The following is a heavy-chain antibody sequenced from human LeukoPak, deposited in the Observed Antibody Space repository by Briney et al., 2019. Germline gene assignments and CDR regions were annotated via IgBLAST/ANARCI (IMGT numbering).Heavy chain of an antibody. D-gene: IGHD5-18*01. J-gene: IGHJ4*02. CDR3: ARDRGGATWILFDY. CDR2: IIPIFGTA. Sequence: SVKVSCKASGGTFSSYAISWVRQAPGQGLEWMGRIIPIFGTANYAQKFQGRVTITTDESTSTAYMVLSSLRSEDTAVYYCARDRGGATWILFDYWGQGTLVTVSS. V-gene: IGHV1-69*05. CDR1: GGTFSSYA.